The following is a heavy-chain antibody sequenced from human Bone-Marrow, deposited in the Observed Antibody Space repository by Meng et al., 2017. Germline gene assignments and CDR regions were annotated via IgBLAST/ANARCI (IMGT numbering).Heavy chain of an antibody. CDR2: TYVGGST. J-gene: IGHJ4*02. CDR1: GDSISNYY. D-gene: IGHD4-17*01. CDR3: ARGSAGDYYFDS. Sequence: SETLSLTCSVPGDSISNYYWNWLRQPAGKRLEWIGRTYVGGSTDYNPSLRSRVTVSVDTSKNQISLRLASVTAADTAVYFCARGSAGDYYFDSWGQGTLVTVSS. V-gene: IGHV4-4*07.